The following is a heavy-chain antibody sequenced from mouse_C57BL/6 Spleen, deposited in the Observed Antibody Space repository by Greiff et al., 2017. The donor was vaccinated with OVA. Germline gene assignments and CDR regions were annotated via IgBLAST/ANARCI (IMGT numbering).Heavy chain of an antibody. D-gene: IGHD2-4*01. CDR2: INPSTGGT. CDR1: GYSFTGYY. V-gene: IGHV1-42*01. CDR3: ARSDDYFYAMDY. Sequence: VQLQQSGPELVKPGASVKISCKASGYSFTGYYMNWVKQSPEKSLEWIGEINPSTGGTTYNQKFKAKATLTVDKSSSTAYMQLKSLTSEDSAVYYCARSDDYFYAMDYWGQGTSVTVSS. J-gene: IGHJ4*01.